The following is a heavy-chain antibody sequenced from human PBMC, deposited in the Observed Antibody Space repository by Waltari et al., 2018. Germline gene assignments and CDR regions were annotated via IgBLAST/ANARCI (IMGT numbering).Heavy chain of an antibody. D-gene: IGHD4-4*01. CDR3: ARGVPDYSSLAY. CDR1: GFPFCCSW. Sequence: ELHRLDSGGTLVRPGGSLGLPGPVLGFPFCCSWMHWVRQAPGQGLVWLARINIDGSGTVYADSVKGRFTISRDNAKNTLYLQMNSLRADDTAVYYCARGVPDYSSLAYWGQGTLVTVSS. J-gene: IGHJ4*02. CDR2: INIDGSGT. V-gene: IGHV3-74*01.